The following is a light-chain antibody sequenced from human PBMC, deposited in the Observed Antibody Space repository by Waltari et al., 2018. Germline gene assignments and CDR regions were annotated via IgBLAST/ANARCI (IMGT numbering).Light chain of an antibody. V-gene: IGLV3-27*01. CDR1: ILAPKY. CDR3: YSAADNIWV. J-gene: IGLJ3*02. CDR2: KDT. Sequence: SYELTQPDSVSVSPGQTARIPCSGDILAPKYAHWFQQKPGQAPVMIIYKDTERRPGVPGRISGSGSGTTVTLTISGARIDDEADYYCYSAADNIWVFGGGTKLTVL.